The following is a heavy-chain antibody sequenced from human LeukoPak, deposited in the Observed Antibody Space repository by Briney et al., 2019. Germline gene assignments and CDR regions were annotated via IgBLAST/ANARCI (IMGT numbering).Heavy chain of an antibody. CDR3: AKDPVQFGELTYYFDY. D-gene: IGHD3-10*01. Sequence: GGSLRLSCAASGFTFSIHGMNWVRQAPGKGLEWVAFIGHDGINKYYADSVEGRFTISRDNAKNTLYLQMNSLRAEDTAVYYCAKDPVQFGELTYYFDYWGQGTLVTVSS. V-gene: IGHV3-30*02. CDR2: IGHDGINK. CDR1: GFTFSIHG. J-gene: IGHJ4*02.